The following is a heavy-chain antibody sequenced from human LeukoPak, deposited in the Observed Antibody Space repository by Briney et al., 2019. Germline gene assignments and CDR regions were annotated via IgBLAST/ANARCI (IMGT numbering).Heavy chain of an antibody. CDR2: IHYSGST. D-gene: IGHD3-10*01. Sequence: SETLSLICTVSGGSISSSSYYWGWVRQPPGKGLEWIGSIHYSGSTYYNPSLKSRVTISVDTSKNQFSLKLSSVTAADTAVYYCARHGAGWFGELSPNFDYWGQGTLVTVSS. J-gene: IGHJ4*02. CDR3: ARHGAGWFGELSPNFDY. CDR1: GGSISSSSYY. V-gene: IGHV4-39*01.